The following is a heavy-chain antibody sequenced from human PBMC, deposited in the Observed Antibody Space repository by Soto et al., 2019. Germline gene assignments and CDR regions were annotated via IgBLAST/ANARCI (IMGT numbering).Heavy chain of an antibody. V-gene: IGHV4-30-4*01. Sequence: SETLSLTCTVSGDSISSGDYYWSWIRQPPGKGLEWIGCIYYSGNTYYNPSLKRRFSISVDTSKNQFSLQLSSVTVADTAVYYCARVPDYWGQGILVTVSS. CDR1: GDSISSGDYY. D-gene: IGHD2-2*01. CDR3: ARVPDY. CDR2: IYYSGNT. J-gene: IGHJ4*02.